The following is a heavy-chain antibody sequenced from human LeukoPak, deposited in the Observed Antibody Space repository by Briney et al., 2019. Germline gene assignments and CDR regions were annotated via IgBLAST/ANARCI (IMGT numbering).Heavy chain of an antibody. CDR3: AKDVLRFLEWLSGGRYGMDV. J-gene: IGHJ6*02. Sequence: GGSLRLSCAASGFTFSSYAMSWVRQAPGKGLEGVSAISGSGGSTYYADSVKGRFTISRDNSKNTLYLQMNSLRAEDTALYYCAKDVLRFLEWLSGGRYGMDVWGQGTTVTVSS. V-gene: IGHV3-23*01. CDR1: GFTFSSYA. D-gene: IGHD3-3*01. CDR2: ISGSGGST.